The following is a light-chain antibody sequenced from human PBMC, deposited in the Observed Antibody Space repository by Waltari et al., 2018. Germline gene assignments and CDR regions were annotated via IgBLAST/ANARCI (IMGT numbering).Light chain of an antibody. CDR2: WAS. Sequence: DIVMTQSPDSLAVSLGERATINCKSSQSVLYNSKSNNYLGWYQPKPGQPPKLLIYWASTRESGVPDRFSGSGSGTDFTLTISSLQAEDVAVYYCQQYYSTPFTFGPGTKVDIK. CDR3: QQYYSTPFT. CDR1: QSVLYNSKSNNY. V-gene: IGKV4-1*01. J-gene: IGKJ3*01.